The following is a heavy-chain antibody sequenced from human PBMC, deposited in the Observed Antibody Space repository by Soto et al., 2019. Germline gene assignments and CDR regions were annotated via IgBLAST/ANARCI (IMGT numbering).Heavy chain of an antibody. CDR3: ARDKGPVAGGEDYYGMDV. D-gene: IGHD6-19*01. J-gene: IGHJ6*02. V-gene: IGHV1-18*01. Sequence: GASVKVSCKASGYTFTSYGISWVRQAPGQGLEWMGWISTYNGNTNFTQKLQGRVTMTTDTSTSTAYMELRSLRSDDTAVYYCARDKGPVAGGEDYYGMDVWGQGTTVTVSS. CDR1: GYTFTSYG. CDR2: ISTYNGNT.